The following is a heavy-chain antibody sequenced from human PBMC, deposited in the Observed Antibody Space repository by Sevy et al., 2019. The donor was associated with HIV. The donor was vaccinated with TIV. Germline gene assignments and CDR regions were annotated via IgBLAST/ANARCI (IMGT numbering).Heavy chain of an antibody. CDR2: INPNGGGT. D-gene: IGHD3-10*01. CDR3: ARSVYGSGTYLNDY. V-gene: IGHV1-2*02. J-gene: IGHJ4*02. CDR1: GYYFTGYY. Sequence: ASVKVSCKASGYYFTGYYVHWVRQAPGQGLEWMGWINPNGGGTNIGQKFHGRVTMSRDTSITTAYMELIRLRSNDTGVYYCARSVYGSGTYLNDYWGQGTLVTVSS.